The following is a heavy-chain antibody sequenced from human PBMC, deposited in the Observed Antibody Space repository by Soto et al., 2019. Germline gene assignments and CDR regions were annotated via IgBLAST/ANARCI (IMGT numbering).Heavy chain of an antibody. CDR1: GCTFTSYW. D-gene: IGHD2-2*01. Sequence: XESLKISCKGSGCTFTSYWIAWVRQMPGKGLEGMGIIYPGDSDSAYSPSFQGQVTISADKSINTAYLHWSSLKASDTAIYYCAKHEGYCSTTTCSNFDYWGQGTMVTVSS. V-gene: IGHV5-51*01. CDR3: AKHEGYCSTTTCSNFDY. J-gene: IGHJ4*02. CDR2: IYPGDSDS.